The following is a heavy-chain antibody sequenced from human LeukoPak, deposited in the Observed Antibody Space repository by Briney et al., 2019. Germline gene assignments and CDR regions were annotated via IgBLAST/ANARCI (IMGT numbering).Heavy chain of an antibody. V-gene: IGHV3-48*03. J-gene: IGHJ4*02. D-gene: IGHD4-17*01. CDR3: ARDSVGDLLDY. CDR2: IDSSGITI. CDR1: GFPFSSYE. Sequence: GGSLRLSCAGSGFPFSSYEMNWLRQAPGKGLEWVSRIDSSGITIYYGDAVKGRFTISRDNDKNSIYLQMDSLRVEDTAIYYCARDSVGDLLDYWGQGTPVTVSS.